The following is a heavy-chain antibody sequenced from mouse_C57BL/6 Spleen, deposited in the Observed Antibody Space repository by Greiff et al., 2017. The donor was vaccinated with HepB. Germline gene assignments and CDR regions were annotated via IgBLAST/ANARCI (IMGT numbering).Heavy chain of an antibody. CDR3: ARWDYYGSSSPYYFDY. D-gene: IGHD1-1*01. J-gene: IGHJ2*01. Sequence: QVQLQQPGAELVKPGASVKMSCKASGYTFTSYWITWVKQRPGQGLEWIGDIYPGSGSTNYNEKFKSKATLTVDTSSSTAYMQLSSLTSEDSAVYYCARWDYYGSSSPYYFDYWGQGTTLTVSS. V-gene: IGHV1-55*01. CDR1: GYTFTSYW. CDR2: IYPGSGST.